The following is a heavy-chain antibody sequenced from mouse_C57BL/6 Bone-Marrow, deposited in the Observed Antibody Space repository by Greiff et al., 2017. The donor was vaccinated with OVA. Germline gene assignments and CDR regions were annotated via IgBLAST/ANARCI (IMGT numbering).Heavy chain of an antibody. D-gene: IGHD1-1*01. J-gene: IGHJ2*01. CDR1: GYTFTSYW. CDR3: TRDDYGSVPYFDY. Sequence: EVQLQQSGTVLARPGASVKMSCKTSGYTFTSYWMHWVKQRPGQGLEWIGAIYPGNSDTSYNQKFKGKAKLTAVTSASTAYMELSSLTNEDSAVYYCTRDDYGSVPYFDYWGQGTTLTVSA. CDR2: IYPGNSDT. V-gene: IGHV1-5*01.